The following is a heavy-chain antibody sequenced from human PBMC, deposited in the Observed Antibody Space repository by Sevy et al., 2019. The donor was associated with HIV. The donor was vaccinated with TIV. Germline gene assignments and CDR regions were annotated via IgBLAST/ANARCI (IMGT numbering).Heavy chain of an antibody. CDR3: ARGHYYDSSGYFDY. CDR2: IYYSGST. J-gene: IGHJ4*02. V-gene: IGHV4-31*01. CDR1: GGSISSGGYF. Sequence: SETLPLTCTVSGGSISSGGYFWSWIRQHPGKGLEWIGYIYYSGSTYYNPSLKSQVTISVDTSKNQFSLKLSSVTAADTAVYYCARGHYYDSSGYFDYWGQGTLVTVSS. D-gene: IGHD3-22*01.